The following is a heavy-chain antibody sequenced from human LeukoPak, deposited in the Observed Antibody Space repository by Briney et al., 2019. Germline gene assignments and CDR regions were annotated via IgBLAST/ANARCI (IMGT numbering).Heavy chain of an antibody. CDR3: ARASRDGYNQNFDH. D-gene: IGHD5-24*01. CDR2: IYPGGSET. V-gene: IGHV5-51*01. J-gene: IGHJ4*02. CDR1: GXSLSSYC. Sequence: GESLKISFKGLGXSLSSYCNAWVRQRPGKGLEWMGIIYPGGSETRYDPSFQGQVTISADSSTSTAYLQWSSLRASDTAMYYCARASRDGYNQNFDHWGQGTLVTVSS.